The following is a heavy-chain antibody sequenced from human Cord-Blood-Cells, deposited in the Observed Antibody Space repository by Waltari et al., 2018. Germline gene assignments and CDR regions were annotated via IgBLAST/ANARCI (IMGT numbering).Heavy chain of an antibody. CDR1: VGTFSSYA. D-gene: IGHD4-4*01. CDR2: IIPIFGTA. V-gene: IGHV1-69*06. J-gene: IGHJ4*02. CDR3: ARSWHSNFDY. Sequence: QVQLVQSGAEVKKPGSSVKVSCKAPVGTFSSYAISWVRQAPGQGLEWMGGIIPIFGTAEYAQKFQCRVTITADKSASTAYMVLSSLRSEDTAVYYCARSWHSNFDYWGQGTLVTVSS.